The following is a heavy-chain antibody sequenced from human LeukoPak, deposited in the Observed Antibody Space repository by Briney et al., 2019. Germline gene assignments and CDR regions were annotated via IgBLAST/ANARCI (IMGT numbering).Heavy chain of an antibody. CDR2: ISSSSSYM. J-gene: IGHJ4*02. CDR3: ARSGTDFWSGNPFDY. D-gene: IGHD3-3*01. CDR1: GFTFSDYS. Sequence: GGSLRLSCAASGFTFSDYSMNWVRQAPGKGLEWVSSISSSSSYMYYADSVKGRFTTSRDNAKNSLSLQMNSLRAEDTAVFYCARSGTDFWSGNPFDYWGQGTLVTVSS. V-gene: IGHV3-21*01.